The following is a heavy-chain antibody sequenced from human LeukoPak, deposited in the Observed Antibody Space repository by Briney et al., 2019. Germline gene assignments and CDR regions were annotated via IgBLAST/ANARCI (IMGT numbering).Heavy chain of an antibody. D-gene: IGHD3-22*01. J-gene: IGHJ3*02. CDR2: TRNKVNSYTT. Sequence: GSLRLSCAASGFTFSDHHMDWVRQAPGEGLEWVGRTRNKVNSYTTEYAASVKGRFTISRDDSKNSLYLQMNSLKTEDTAVYYCARSHYQSSGYFNQDAFDIWGQGTMVAVSS. CDR1: GFTFSDHH. CDR3: ARSHYQSSGYFNQDAFDI. V-gene: IGHV3-72*01.